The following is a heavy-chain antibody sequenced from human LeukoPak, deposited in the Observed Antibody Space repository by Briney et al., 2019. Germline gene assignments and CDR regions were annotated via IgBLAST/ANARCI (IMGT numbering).Heavy chain of an antibody. J-gene: IGHJ4*02. D-gene: IGHD3-22*01. V-gene: IGHV3-48*03. CDR2: ISSSGSTI. CDR3: ARDRDDSSGYYGSALDY. Sequence: GGSLRLSCAASGFTFSSYEMNWVRQAPGKGLEWVSYISSSGSTIYYADSVKGRFTISRDNAKNSLYLQMNSLRAEDTAVYYCARDRDDSSGYYGSALDYWGQGTLVTVSS. CDR1: GFTFSSYE.